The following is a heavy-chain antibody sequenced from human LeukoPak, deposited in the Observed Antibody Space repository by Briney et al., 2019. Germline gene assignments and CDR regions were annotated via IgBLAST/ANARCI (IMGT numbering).Heavy chain of an antibody. CDR3: AKSAVSGYPDY. Sequence: GGSLRLSCAASGFTFGSNAMNWVRQAPGKGLEWVSAITNSGYDKYYADSVKGRFAISRDNSKNTLYLQMNSLRAEDTAVYYCAKSAVSGYPDYWGQGTLVTVSS. CDR1: GFTFGSNA. J-gene: IGHJ4*02. D-gene: IGHD5-12*01. V-gene: IGHV3-23*01. CDR2: ITNSGYDK.